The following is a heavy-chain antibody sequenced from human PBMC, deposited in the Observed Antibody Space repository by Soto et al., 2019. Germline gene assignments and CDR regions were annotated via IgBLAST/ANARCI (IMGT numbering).Heavy chain of an antibody. J-gene: IGHJ6*02. CDR2: ISSSSSTI. CDR1: GFTFSSYS. V-gene: IGHV3-48*02. Sequence: PGGSLRLSCAASGFTFSSYSMNWVRQAPGKGLEWVSYISSSSSTIYYADSVKGRFTISRDNAKNSLYLQMNSLRDEDTAVYYCVRGGKSILGVFILMNVWGEGITVTVS. D-gene: IGHD3-3*01. CDR3: VRGGKSILGVFILMNV.